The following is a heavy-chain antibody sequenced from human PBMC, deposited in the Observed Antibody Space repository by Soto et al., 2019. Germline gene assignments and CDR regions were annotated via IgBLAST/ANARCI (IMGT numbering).Heavy chain of an antibody. CDR3: ARESITMVRGATHFDY. D-gene: IGHD3-10*01. CDR2: IWYDGSNK. V-gene: IGHV3-33*01. Sequence: HPGGSMRLSCAASGFTFSSYGMHWVRQAPGKGLEWVAVIWYDGSNKYYADSVKGRFTISRDNSKNTLYLQMNSLRAEDTAVYYCARESITMVRGATHFDYWGQGTLGTVSS. CDR1: GFTFSSYG. J-gene: IGHJ4*02.